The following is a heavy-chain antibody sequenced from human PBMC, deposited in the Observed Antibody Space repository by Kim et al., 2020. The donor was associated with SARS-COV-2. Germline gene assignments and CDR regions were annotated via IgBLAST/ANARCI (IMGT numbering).Heavy chain of an antibody. CDR1: GGSFSGYY. J-gene: IGHJ5*02. CDR2: INHSGST. V-gene: IGHV4-34*01. CDR3: ARGPRNYDFWSGYFRWFDP. D-gene: IGHD3-3*01. Sequence: SETLSLTCAVYGGSFSGYYWSWIRQPPGKGLEWIGEINHSGSTNYNPSLKSRVTISVDTSKNQFSLKLSSVTAADTAVYYCARGPRNYDFWSGYFRWFDPWGQGTLVTVSS.